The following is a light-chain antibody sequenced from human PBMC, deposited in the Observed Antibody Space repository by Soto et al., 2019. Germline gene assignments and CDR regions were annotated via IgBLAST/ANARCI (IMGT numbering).Light chain of an antibody. J-gene: IGKJ1*01. Sequence: DIQMTQSPSTLSASVGDRVTITCRASQSISSWLAWYQQKPGKAPKLLIYDASSLESGVPSRFSGSGSGTEFTLTISSLQPDDIATYYCQQYKSYSTFGQGTKVDIK. CDR2: DAS. CDR3: QQYKSYST. CDR1: QSISSW. V-gene: IGKV1-5*01.